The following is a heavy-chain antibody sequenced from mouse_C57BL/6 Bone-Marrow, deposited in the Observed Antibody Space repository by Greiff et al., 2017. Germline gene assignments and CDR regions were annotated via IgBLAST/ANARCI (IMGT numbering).Heavy chain of an antibody. Sequence: EVQLQQSGPVLVKPGASVKMSCKASGYTFTDYYMNWVKQSHGKSLEWIGVINPYNGGTSYNQKFKGKATLTVDKPSSTAYMELNSLTSEDSAVYYCAVGRPWFAYWGQGTLVTVSA. CDR1: GYTFTDYY. J-gene: IGHJ3*01. CDR2: INPYNGGT. CDR3: AVGRPWFAY. V-gene: IGHV1-19*01.